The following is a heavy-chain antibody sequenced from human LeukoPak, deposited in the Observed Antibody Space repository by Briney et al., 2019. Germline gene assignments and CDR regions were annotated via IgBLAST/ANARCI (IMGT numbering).Heavy chain of an antibody. Sequence: SETLSLTCAVYGGSFSGYYWSWIRQPPGKGLEWIGEINHSGSTNYNPSLKSRVTISVDTSKNQFSLKLSSVTAADTAVYYCAKIVGYGSEYYYYYMDVWGKGTTVTVSS. D-gene: IGHD3-10*01. CDR3: AKIVGYGSEYYYYYMDV. V-gene: IGHV4-34*01. CDR1: GGSFSGYY. CDR2: INHSGST. J-gene: IGHJ6*03.